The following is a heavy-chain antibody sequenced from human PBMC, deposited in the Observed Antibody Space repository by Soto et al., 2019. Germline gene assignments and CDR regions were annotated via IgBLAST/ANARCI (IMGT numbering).Heavy chain of an antibody. J-gene: IGHJ4*02. CDR2: ISAYNGNT. CDR3: ARDQFSSGWTVFDY. D-gene: IGHD6-19*01. CDR1: GYTFTSYG. V-gene: IGHV1-18*01. Sequence: ASVKVSCKVSGYTFTSYGISWVRQAPGQGLEWMGWISAYNGNTNYAQKLQGRVTMTTDTSTSTAYMELRSLRSDDTAVYYCARDQFSSGWTVFDYWGQGTLVTV.